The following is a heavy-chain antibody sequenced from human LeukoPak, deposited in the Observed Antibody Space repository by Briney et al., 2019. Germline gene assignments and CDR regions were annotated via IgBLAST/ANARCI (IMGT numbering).Heavy chain of an antibody. D-gene: IGHD3-22*01. V-gene: IGHV4-61*01. CDR2: IYYSGST. J-gene: IGHJ3*02. Sequence: SETLSLTCTVSGGSISSSSYYWSWIRQPPGKGLEWMGYIYYSGSTNYNPSLKSRVTISVDTSKNQFSLKLSSVTAADTAVYYCARSITMIVFFDAFDIWGQGTMVTVSS. CDR3: ARSITMIVFFDAFDI. CDR1: GGSISSSSYY.